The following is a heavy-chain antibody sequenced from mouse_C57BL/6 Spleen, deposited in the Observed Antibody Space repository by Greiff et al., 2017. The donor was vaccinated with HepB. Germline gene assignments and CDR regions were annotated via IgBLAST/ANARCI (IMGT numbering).Heavy chain of an antibody. J-gene: IGHJ1*03. CDR2: INYDGSST. V-gene: IGHV5-16*01. CDR3: ARATVVNYWYFDV. D-gene: IGHD1-1*01. Sequence: KLVESEGGLVQPGSSMKLSCTASGFTFSDYYMAWVRQVPEKGLEWVANINYDGSSTYYLDSLKSRFIISRDNAKNILYLQMSSLKSEDTATYYCARATVVNYWYFDVWGTGTTVTVSS. CDR1: GFTFSDYY.